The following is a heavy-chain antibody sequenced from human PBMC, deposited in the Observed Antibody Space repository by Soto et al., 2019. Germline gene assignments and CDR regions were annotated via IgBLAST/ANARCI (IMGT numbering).Heavy chain of an antibody. J-gene: IGHJ5*02. V-gene: IGHV6-1*01. CDR1: GDSVSSNSAA. Sequence: KQSQTLSLTCAISGDSVSSNSAAWNWIRQSPSRCLEWLGRTYYRSKWYNDYAVSVKSRITINPDTSKNQFSLQLNSVTPEDTAVYYCSRGGLLYNWNYLGVVSWFDPWGQGTLVTVSS. CDR3: SRGGLLYNWNYLGVVSWFDP. D-gene: IGHD1-7*01. CDR2: TYYRSKWYN.